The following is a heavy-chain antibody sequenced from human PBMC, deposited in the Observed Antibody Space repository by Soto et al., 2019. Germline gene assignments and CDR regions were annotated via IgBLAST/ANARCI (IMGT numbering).Heavy chain of an antibody. CDR3: APDALIGNTDYGLDV. V-gene: IGHV3-74*01. D-gene: IGHD2-21*01. CDR1: AFTFSSFW. J-gene: IGHJ6*02. Sequence: GGSLRLSCAASAFTFSSFWMHWVRQAPGKGLVWVSRINTDGSDTAYADSVKGRFTISRDNAKSTLYLQVTSLRAEDTAVYYCAPDALIGNTDYGLDVWDQGTTVTVSS. CDR2: INTDGSDT.